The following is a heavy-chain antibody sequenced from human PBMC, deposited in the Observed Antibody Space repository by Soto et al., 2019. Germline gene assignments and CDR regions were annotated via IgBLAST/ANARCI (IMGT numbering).Heavy chain of an antibody. J-gene: IGHJ4*02. CDR2: ISGSGGST. CDR3: VKDHGGGDSSSWYR. V-gene: IGHV3-23*01. CDR1: GFTFSSYA. Sequence: GGSLRLSCAASGFTFSSYAMSWVRQAPGRGLEWVSAISGSGGSTYYADSVKGRFTISRDNSKNTLYLQMNSLRAEDTAVYYCVKDHGGGDSSSWYRWGEGTLFTVPS. D-gene: IGHD6-13*01.